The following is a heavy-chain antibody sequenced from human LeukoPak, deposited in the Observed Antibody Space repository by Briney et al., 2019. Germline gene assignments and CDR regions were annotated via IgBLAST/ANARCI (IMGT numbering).Heavy chain of an antibody. Sequence: SQPLSLTCTVSGDSIGSGSYSWSWIRQPAGERLEWIGRVYTSVSTIYTPPLKSRDTISVATSTSQFSLKLSSVTAANTAVYYCARGGTSKGLPAANNAFDPWDQGTLVTVSS. V-gene: IGHV4-61*02. J-gene: IGHJ5*02. CDR2: VYTSVST. D-gene: IGHD2-2*01. CDR1: GDSIGSGSYS. CDR3: ARGGTSKGLPAANNAFDP.